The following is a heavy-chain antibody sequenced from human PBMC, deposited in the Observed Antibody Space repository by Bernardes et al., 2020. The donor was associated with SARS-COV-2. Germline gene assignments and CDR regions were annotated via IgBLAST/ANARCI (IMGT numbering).Heavy chain of an antibody. Sequence: GWSLRLSCAASGFTFSNYAMNWVRQAPGKGLEWVSGISGSHGNTYYADSVRGRFTISRDNSKNTLYLQMNSLRADDTAIYYCAKTRPKDSSGWSDDAFDVWGQGTLVTVSS. CDR3: AKTRPKDSSGWSDDAFDV. D-gene: IGHD6-19*01. CDR1: GFTFSNYA. CDR2: ISGSHGNT. V-gene: IGHV3-23*01. J-gene: IGHJ3*01.